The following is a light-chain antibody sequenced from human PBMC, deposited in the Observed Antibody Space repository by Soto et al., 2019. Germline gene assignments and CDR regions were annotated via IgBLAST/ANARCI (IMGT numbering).Light chain of an antibody. CDR1: QSVSSNY. V-gene: IGKV3-20*01. CDR2: GAS. CDR3: HQFGYSPRT. J-gene: IGKJ1*01. Sequence: EIVLTQSPGTLSLSPGERATLSCRASQSVSSNYLAWYQQKPGQAPRLLIYGASSRASGVPVRFIGSGSGTDFTLAIRRLEPEDFAVYYCHQFGYSPRTFGQGTKVDIK.